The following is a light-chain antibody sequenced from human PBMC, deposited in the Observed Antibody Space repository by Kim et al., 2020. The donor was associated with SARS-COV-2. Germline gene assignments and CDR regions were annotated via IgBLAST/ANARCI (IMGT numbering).Light chain of an antibody. J-gene: IGKJ1*01. V-gene: IGKV4-1*01. CDR1: QSVLYSSNNKNY. CDR2: WAS. CDR3: QQYYSTPRT. Sequence: ATINCKSSQSVLYSSNNKNYLAWYQQKPGQPPKLLIYWASTRESGAPDRFSGSGSGTDFTLTISSLQAEDVAVYYCQQYYSTPRTFGQGTKVDIK.